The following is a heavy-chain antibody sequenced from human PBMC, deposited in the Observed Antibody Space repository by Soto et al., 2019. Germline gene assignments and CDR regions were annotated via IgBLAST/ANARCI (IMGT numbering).Heavy chain of an antibody. D-gene: IGHD3-3*01. CDR1: CGSIISSSYY. CDR2: IYYSGST. V-gene: IGHV4-39*01. Sequence: PSETLSLTCTFSCGSIISSSYYWGWIRQPPGKGLEWIGSIYYSGSTYYNPSLKSRVTISVDTSKNQFSLKLSSVTAADTAVYYCARHVAALRFLEWFPPDYYYYYGMDVWGQGTTVTVSS. J-gene: IGHJ6*02. CDR3: ARHVAALRFLEWFPPDYYYYYGMDV.